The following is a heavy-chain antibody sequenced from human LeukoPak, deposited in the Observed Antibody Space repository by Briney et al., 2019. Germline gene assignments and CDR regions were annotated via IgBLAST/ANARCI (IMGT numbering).Heavy chain of an antibody. CDR2: IKEDGSRE. J-gene: IGHJ1*01. D-gene: IGHD5-12*01. CDR1: GFTFSSYP. Sequence: GGSLRLSCAATGFTFSSYPMTWVRQAPGKGLEWVANIKEDGSREYYVDSVKGRFTISRDNAKNSLYLQMDSLTAEDTAVYYCARDSPGYGAYVSWGQGTLVSVSS. CDR3: ARDSPGYGAYVS. V-gene: IGHV3-7*01.